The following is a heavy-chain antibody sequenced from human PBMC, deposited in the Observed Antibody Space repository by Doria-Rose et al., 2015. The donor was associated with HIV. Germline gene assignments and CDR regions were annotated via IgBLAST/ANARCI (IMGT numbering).Heavy chain of an antibody. V-gene: IGHV1-46*01. Sequence: QVQLVHSWAEVKQPGASVRVSCKASGFTFTSYYVHWVRQAPGQGLEWMGIINPSDSTTSYAQKFQGRVTLTRDTSTSTVYMELSSLRSEDSAVYYCARAVRNGWNEIENDWGQGTLVTVSS. CDR1: GFTFTSYY. D-gene: IGHD1-1*01. CDR3: ARAVRNGWNEIEND. J-gene: IGHJ4*02. CDR2: INPSDSTT.